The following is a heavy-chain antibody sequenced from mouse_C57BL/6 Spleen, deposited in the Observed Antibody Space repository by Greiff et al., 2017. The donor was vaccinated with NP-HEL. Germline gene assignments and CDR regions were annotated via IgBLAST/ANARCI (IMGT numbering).Heavy chain of an antibody. J-gene: IGHJ4*01. V-gene: IGHV1-53*01. CDR3: ARGRGRGAMDY. D-gene: IGHD3-3*01. CDR1: GYTFTSYW. CDR2: INPSNGGT. Sequence: QVQLQQSGTELVKPGASVKLSCKASGYTFTSYWMHWVKQRPGQGLEWIGNINPSNGGTNYIEKFKSKATLTVDKSSSTAYMQLSSLTSEDSAVYYCARGRGRGAMDYWGQGTSVTVSS.